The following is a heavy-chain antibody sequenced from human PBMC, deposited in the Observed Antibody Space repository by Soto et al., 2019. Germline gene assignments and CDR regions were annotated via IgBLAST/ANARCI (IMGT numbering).Heavy chain of an antibody. Sequence: EVQLLESGGGLVQPGGSLRLSCAASGFTFSNYAMAWVRQTPAKGLEWVSAISASGGGTYYADSVKGRFTVSRDNFNNTLYLQINSLRAEDTALYYCAKDRRSGWYWLGDYWGQGVLVTVSS. CDR2: ISASGGGT. CDR3: AKDRRSGWYWLGDY. V-gene: IGHV3-23*01. CDR1: GFTFSNYA. J-gene: IGHJ4*02. D-gene: IGHD6-19*01.